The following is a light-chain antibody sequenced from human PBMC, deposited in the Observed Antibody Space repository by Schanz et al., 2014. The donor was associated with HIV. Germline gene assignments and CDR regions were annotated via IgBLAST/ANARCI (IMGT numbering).Light chain of an antibody. CDR3: SSYTSSSTLV. J-gene: IGLJ2*01. CDR2: EVT. Sequence: QSALTQPPSASGSPGQSVTISCTGTSNDVGGYNFVSWYQEHPGKAPKLLIYEVTKRPSGVSGRFSGSKSGNTASLTISGLQAEDEADYYCSSYTSSSTLVFGGGTKLTVL. CDR1: SNDVGGYNF. V-gene: IGLV2-14*01.